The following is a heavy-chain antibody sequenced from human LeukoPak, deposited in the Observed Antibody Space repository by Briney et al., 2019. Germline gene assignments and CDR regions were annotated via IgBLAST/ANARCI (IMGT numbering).Heavy chain of an antibody. CDR3: AKVGYCSSTSCPNDY. Sequence: HGVSLRLSCAASGVTFSCFAMSWVRQAPGKGLEWVSDISGSGGSTYYADSVKGRFTISRDNSKNTLYLQMNSLRAEDTAVYYCAKVGYCSSTSCPNDYWGQGTLVTVSS. D-gene: IGHD2-2*01. CDR2: ISGSGGST. J-gene: IGHJ4*02. V-gene: IGHV3-23*01. CDR1: GVTFSCFA.